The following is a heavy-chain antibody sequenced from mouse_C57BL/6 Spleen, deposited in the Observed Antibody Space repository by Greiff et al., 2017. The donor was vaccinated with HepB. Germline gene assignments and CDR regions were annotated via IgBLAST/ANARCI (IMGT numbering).Heavy chain of an antibody. Sequence: EVQLQQSGPELVKPGASVKMSCKASGYTFTDYNMHWVKQSHGKSLEWIGYINPNNGGTSYNQKFKGKATLTVNKSSSTAYMELRSLTSEDSAVYYFARNYGSYWYFDVWGTGTTVTVSS. V-gene: IGHV1-22*01. D-gene: IGHD1-1*01. J-gene: IGHJ1*03. CDR3: ARNYGSYWYFDV. CDR2: INPNNGGT. CDR1: GYTFTDYN.